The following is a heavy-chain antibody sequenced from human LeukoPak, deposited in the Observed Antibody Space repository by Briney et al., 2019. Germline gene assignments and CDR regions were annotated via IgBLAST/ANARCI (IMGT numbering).Heavy chain of an antibody. CDR3: AKGVKNYYDSSGYYFDY. CDR1: GFTFSNYG. CDR2: IRYDGSNK. Sequence: GGSLRLSCAASGFTFSNYGMNWVRQAPGKGLEWVAFIRYDGSNKYYADSVKGRFTISRDNSKNTLYLQMNSLRAEDTAVYYCAKGVKNYYDSSGYYFDYWGQGTLVTVSS. D-gene: IGHD3-22*01. J-gene: IGHJ4*02. V-gene: IGHV3-30*02.